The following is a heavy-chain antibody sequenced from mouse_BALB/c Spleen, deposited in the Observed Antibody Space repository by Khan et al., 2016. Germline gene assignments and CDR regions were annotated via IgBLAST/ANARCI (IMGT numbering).Heavy chain of an antibody. CDR2: INTYTGEP. D-gene: IGHD1-1*01. V-gene: IGHV9-3-1*01. J-gene: IGHJ3*01. Sequence: QIQLVQSGPELKKPGETVKISCKASGYTFTNYGMNWVKQAPGKGLKWMGWINTYTGEPTYADDFKGRFAFSLDTSASTAYLQINNLKNEDTATYFCARRHYGSSYDAWFAYWGQGTLVTVSA. CDR1: GYTFTNYG. CDR3: ARRHYGSSYDAWFAY.